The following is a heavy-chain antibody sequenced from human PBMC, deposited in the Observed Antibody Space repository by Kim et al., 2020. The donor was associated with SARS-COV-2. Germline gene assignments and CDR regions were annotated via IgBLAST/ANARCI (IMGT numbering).Heavy chain of an antibody. J-gene: IGHJ4*01. CDR2: NSASGGVT. CDR3: AKHGGLRFGLYDQFAY. Sequence: GGSLRLSCAASGFTFSNYAMSWVRQAPGKGLEWVSANSASGGVTYYADSVKGRFTISRDNSKNTLYLQMNNMRVEDTAFYFCAKHGGLRFGLYDQFAYWG. CDR1: GFTFSNYA. D-gene: IGHD2-15*01. V-gene: IGHV3-23*01.